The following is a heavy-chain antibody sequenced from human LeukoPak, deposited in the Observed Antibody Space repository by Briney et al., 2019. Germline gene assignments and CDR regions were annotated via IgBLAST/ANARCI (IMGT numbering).Heavy chain of an antibody. V-gene: IGHV4-39*07. CDR1: GGSISSSSYY. D-gene: IGHD1-26*01. Sequence: SETLSLTCTVSGGSISSSSYYWGWIHQPPGKGLEWIGSIYYSGSTYYNPSLKSRVTISVDTSKNQFSLKLSSVTAADTAVYYCARPYSGSYPDAFDIWGQGTMVTVSS. CDR2: IYYSGST. CDR3: ARPYSGSYPDAFDI. J-gene: IGHJ3*02.